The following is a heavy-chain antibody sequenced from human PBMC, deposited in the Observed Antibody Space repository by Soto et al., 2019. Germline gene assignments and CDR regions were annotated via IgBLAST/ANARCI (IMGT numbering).Heavy chain of an antibody. CDR3: ARSFFMTTVTTGTLDV. D-gene: IGHD4-17*01. CDR1: GFTFSSYD. V-gene: IGHV3-13*01. Sequence: PGGSLRLSCAASGFTFSSYDMHWVRQATGKGLEWASAIGTAGDTYYPGSVKGRFTISRENAKNSLYLQMNSLRAGDTAVYYCARSFFMTTVTTGTLDVWGKGTTVTVSS. J-gene: IGHJ6*04. CDR2: IGTAGDT.